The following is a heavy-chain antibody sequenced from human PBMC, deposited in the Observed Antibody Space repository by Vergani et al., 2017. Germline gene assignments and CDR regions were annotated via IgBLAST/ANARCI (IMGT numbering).Heavy chain of an antibody. V-gene: IGHV4-59*01. Sequence: QVQLQESGPGLVKPSETLSLTCTVSGGSISSYHWSWIRQPPGKGLEWIGYIYYSGSTNYNPSLRSRVTRSVDTSKNQFSLKLSSVTAADTAVYYCARSEGINWFDPWGQGTLVTVSS. D-gene: IGHD3-3*01. CDR1: GGSISSYH. CDR3: ARSEGINWFDP. J-gene: IGHJ5*02. CDR2: IYYSGST.